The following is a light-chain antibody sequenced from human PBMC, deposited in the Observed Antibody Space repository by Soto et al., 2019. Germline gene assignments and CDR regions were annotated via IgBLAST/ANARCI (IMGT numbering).Light chain of an antibody. CDR3: QQSYSPPPIT. J-gene: IGKJ5*01. V-gene: IGKV1-39*01. CDR1: QTISNY. CDR2: AAS. Sequence: DIQMTQSPSSMSASVGDRVTRTCRASQTISNYLNWYQKKPGKAHKLLIYAASSLQRGVPQRFSGSGSGTDFTLTIGSLKPEDLATYYCQQSYSPPPITVGQGTRVEI.